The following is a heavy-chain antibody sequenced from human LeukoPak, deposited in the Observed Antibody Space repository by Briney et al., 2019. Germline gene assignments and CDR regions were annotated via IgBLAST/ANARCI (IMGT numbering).Heavy chain of an antibody. CDR1: GYTFTSYY. CDR3: ARGVAVAGDY. D-gene: IGHD6-19*01. CDR2: INPSGGST. Sequence: ALVKVSCKASGYTFTSYYRHWVRQAPGQGLEGMGIINPSGGSTSYAQKFQGGVTMTRDTSTSTVYMELSSLRSEDTAVYYCARGVAVAGDYWGQGTLVTVSS. V-gene: IGHV1-46*01. J-gene: IGHJ4*02.